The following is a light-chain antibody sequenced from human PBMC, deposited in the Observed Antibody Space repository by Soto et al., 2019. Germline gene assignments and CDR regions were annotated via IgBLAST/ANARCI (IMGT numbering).Light chain of an antibody. Sequence: QSVLTQPASVSGSPGQSITISCTGTNSDVGSYNLVSWYQHHPGKAPKLMIYEVSRRPSGVSNRFSGSKSGNTASLTISGFHADDEAYCLCCSFAVSSGAQWVFGGGTKLSVL. V-gene: IGLV2-23*02. CDR2: EVS. CDR1: NSDVGSYNL. CDR3: CSFAVSSGAQWV. J-gene: IGLJ3*02.